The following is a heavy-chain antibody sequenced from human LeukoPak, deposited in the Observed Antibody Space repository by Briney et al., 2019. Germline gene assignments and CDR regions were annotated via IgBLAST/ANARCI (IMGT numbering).Heavy chain of an antibody. Sequence: PGGSLRLSCAASGFTFSDYEMNWVRQAPGKGLEWVSYISSSGSTINYADSVKGRFTISRDNAKNSLYLQMNSLRAEDAAVYYCARERVEQQLVLRYSYYYMDVWGKGTTVTVSS. CDR3: ARERVEQQLVLRYSYYYMDV. J-gene: IGHJ6*03. D-gene: IGHD6-13*01. CDR1: GFTFSDYE. V-gene: IGHV3-48*03. CDR2: ISSSGSTI.